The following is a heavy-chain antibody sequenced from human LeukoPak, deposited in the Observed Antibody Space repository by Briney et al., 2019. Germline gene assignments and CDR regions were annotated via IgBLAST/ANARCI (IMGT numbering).Heavy chain of an antibody. CDR1: GGXISSYY. CDR3: ARGYCSGGSCYSWWFDP. J-gene: IGHJ5*02. D-gene: IGHD2-15*01. Sequence: SETLSLTCTVSGGXISSYYCSWIRQPPGKGLEWIGYIYYSGSTNYNPSLKSRVTISVDTSKNQFSLKLSSVTAADTAVYYCARGYCSGGSCYSWWFDPWGQGTLVTVSS. V-gene: IGHV4-59*01. CDR2: IYYSGST.